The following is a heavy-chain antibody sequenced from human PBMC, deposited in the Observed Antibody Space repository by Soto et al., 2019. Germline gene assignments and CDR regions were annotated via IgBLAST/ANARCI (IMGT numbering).Heavy chain of an antibody. V-gene: IGHV3-15*07. Sequence: EVQLVESGGALEKPGGSLRLSCAASGLTFTNAGMNWVRQPPGKGREGVGRIKSKTNGGTTDYAAPVKGRFTISRDDSKNTLYLQMNSLKIEDTAVYYCSTPTGSYYSQFDYWGHGTLVTVSS. D-gene: IGHD1-26*01. CDR3: STPTGSYYSQFDY. CDR1: GLTFTNAG. CDR2: IKSKTNGGTT. J-gene: IGHJ4*01.